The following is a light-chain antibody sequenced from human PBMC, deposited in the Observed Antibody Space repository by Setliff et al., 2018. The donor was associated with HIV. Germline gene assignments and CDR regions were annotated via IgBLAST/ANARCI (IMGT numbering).Light chain of an antibody. CDR1: SSDVGGYYS. V-gene: IGLV2-14*03. CDR3: SSYTSTSTLVV. Sequence: QSALTQPASVSGSPGQSITISCTGISSDVGGYYSVSWYQQHPGKAPKLMIYDVINRPSGVSNRFSGSRSGNTASLTISGLQAEDEADYYCSSYTSTSTLVVFGTGTKVTVL. CDR2: DVI. J-gene: IGLJ1*01.